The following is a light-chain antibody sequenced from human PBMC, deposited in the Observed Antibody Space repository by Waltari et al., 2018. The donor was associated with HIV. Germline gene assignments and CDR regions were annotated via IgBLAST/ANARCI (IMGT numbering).Light chain of an antibody. CDR1: QVLSNS. CDR2: DAS. J-gene: IGKJ2*01. Sequence: DIQMTQSPSSLSASVGDRVTITCRASQVLSNSLAWYQQKPGKAPKLLVYDASRLESGVPSRISGSGGGKDFTLTITTLQPEDFATYFCQQYYNIPRTFGQGTEVEV. V-gene: IGKV1-NL1*01. CDR3: QQYYNIPRT.